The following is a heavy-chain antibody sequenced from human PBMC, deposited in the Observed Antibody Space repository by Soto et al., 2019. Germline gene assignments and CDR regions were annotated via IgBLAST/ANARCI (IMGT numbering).Heavy chain of an antibody. CDR2: IKSKKDGGAR. CDR1: GFMLSSAW. D-gene: IGHD1-1*01. V-gene: IGHV3-15*01. J-gene: IGHJ4*02. CDR3: VEGWNDF. Sequence: EVHVVESGGDLVEPGGSLRLSCETSGFMLSSAWMSWVRQAPGKELEWVARIKSKKDGGARDYAAPVNGRFSISRDDSKSTVYLQMNSLRAEDTALYYCVEGWNDFWGQGTLVTVSS.